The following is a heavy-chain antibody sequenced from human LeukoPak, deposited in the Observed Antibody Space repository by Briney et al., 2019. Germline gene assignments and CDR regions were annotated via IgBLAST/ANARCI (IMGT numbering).Heavy chain of an antibody. D-gene: IGHD3-22*01. CDR1: GFTFSNYA. V-gene: IGHV3-23*01. Sequence: GGSLRLSCAASGFTFSNYAMSWVRQAPGKGLEWVSGISGGGGTTYYADSVKGRFTISRDNSKNTLYLQMHSLRAEDTAVYYCAKDRVYYFDSSGHSCDYWGQGSLVTVSS. J-gene: IGHJ4*02. CDR2: ISGGGGTT. CDR3: AKDRVYYFDSSGHSCDY.